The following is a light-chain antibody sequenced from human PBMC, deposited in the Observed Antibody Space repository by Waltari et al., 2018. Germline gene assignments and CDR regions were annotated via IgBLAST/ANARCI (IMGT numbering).Light chain of an antibody. V-gene: IGKV1-39*01. CDR3: QQSYSMFALT. J-gene: IGKJ4*01. CDR1: QSIATY. Sequence: DIQLTQSPSSLSASVGARVTIPCRASQSIATYLSWYQKKPGTAPKFLIYAASGLQSGVPSRFSGSGSGTDFTLTISSLQPEDFATYYCQQSYSMFALTFGGGTKVEIK. CDR2: AAS.